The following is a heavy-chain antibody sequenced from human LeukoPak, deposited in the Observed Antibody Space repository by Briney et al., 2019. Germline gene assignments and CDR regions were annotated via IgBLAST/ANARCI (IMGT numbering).Heavy chain of an antibody. Sequence: SETLSLTCAVYGGSFSGYYWSWIRQPPGKGLEWIGEINHSGSTYYNPSLKSRVTISVDTSKNQFSLKLSSVTVADTAVYYCARAPPPTYYYGSGSYSAPFDIWGQGIMVTVSS. CDR2: INHSGST. V-gene: IGHV4-34*01. J-gene: IGHJ3*02. D-gene: IGHD3-10*01. CDR1: GGSFSGYY. CDR3: ARAPPPTYYYGSGSYSAPFDI.